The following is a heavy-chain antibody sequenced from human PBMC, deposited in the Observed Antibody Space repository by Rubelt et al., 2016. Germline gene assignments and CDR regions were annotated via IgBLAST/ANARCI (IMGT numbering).Heavy chain of an antibody. CDR1: GGSISSSSYY. J-gene: IGHJ4*02. CDR2: IYYSGST. D-gene: IGHD3-10*01. V-gene: IGHV4-39*07. CDR3: ARDYYGSGST. Sequence: QLQLQESGPGLVKPSETLSLTCTVSGGSISSSSYYWGWFRQPPGKGLEWIGSIYYSGSTYYNPSIKMRVPVQVETSKNQCSLKLGSVPAADTAVYYCARDYYGSGSTWGQGTLVTVSS.